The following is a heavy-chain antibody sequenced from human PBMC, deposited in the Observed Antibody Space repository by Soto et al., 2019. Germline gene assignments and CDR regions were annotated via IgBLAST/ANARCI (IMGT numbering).Heavy chain of an antibody. CDR2: ISSSGTYI. CDR3: ASYGYFDY. J-gene: IGHJ4*02. Sequence: PGGSLRLSCAASGFTFSSYSMNWVRQAPGKGLEWISSISSSGTYIHYADSLRGRLTISRDNAKNSLYLQINSLRAEDTAVYYCASYGYFDYWGPGTLVTVSS. V-gene: IGHV3-21*01. D-gene: IGHD3-16*01. CDR1: GFTFSSYS.